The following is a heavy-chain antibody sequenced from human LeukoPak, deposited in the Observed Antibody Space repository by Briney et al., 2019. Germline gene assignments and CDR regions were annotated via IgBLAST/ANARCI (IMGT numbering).Heavy chain of an antibody. Sequence: GRSLRLSCAASGFTFSSYGMHWVRQAPGMGLEWVAVIWYDGSNKYYADSVKGRFTISRDNSKNTLYLQMNSLRAEDTAVYYCARGFGSGPYYYYYGMDVWGQGTTVTVSS. J-gene: IGHJ6*02. CDR3: ARGFGSGPYYYYYGMDV. CDR1: GFTFSSYG. V-gene: IGHV3-33*01. CDR2: IWYDGSNK. D-gene: IGHD2-15*01.